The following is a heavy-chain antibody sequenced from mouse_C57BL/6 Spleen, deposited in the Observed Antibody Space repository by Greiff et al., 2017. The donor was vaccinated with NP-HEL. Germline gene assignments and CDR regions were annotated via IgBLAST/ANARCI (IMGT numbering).Heavy chain of an antibody. Sequence: QVQLQQSGPELVRPGVSVKISCKGSGYTFTDYAMHWVKQSHAKSLEWIGVISTYYGDASYNQKFKDKATMTVDTSSITAYMELARLTSEDFAVYYWARREGTITTVVEDGYFDVWGTGTTGTVSS. V-gene: IGHV1-67*01. CDR2: ISTYYGDA. CDR1: GYTFTDYA. J-gene: IGHJ1*03. CDR3: ARREGTITTVVEDGYFDV. D-gene: IGHD1-1*01.